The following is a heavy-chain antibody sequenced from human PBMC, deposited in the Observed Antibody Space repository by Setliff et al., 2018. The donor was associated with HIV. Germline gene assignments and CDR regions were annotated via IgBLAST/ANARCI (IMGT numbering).Heavy chain of an antibody. V-gene: IGHV3-74*03. CDR2: INGDGITT. Sequence: LRLSCAASGFIFSSYWMYWVRQGPGKGLVWVSRINGDGITTTYADSVKGRFTISRDNAKNTLYLQMNSLRADDTAVYYCASGQWLGSLGHHWGQGTLVTVSS. J-gene: IGHJ5*02. CDR1: GFIFSSYW. D-gene: IGHD6-19*01. CDR3: ASGQWLGSLGHH.